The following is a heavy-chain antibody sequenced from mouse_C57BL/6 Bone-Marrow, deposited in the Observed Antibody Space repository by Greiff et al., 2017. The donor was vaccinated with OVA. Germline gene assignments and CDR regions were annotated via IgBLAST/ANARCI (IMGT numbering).Heavy chain of an antibody. V-gene: IGHV2-5*01. D-gene: IGHD1-1*01. J-gene: IGHJ4*01. CDR1: GFSLTSYG. CDR3: AKIPTTVSYAMDY. Sequence: VQLQQSGPGLVQPSQSLSITCTVSGFSLTSYGVHWVRQSPGKGLEWLGVIWRGGSTDYNAAFMSRLSITKDNSKSQVFFKMNSLQADDTAIYYCAKIPTTVSYAMDYWGQGTSVTVSS. CDR2: IWRGGST.